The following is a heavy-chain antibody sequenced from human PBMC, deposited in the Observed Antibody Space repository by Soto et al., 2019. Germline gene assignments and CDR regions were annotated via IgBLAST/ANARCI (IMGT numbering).Heavy chain of an antibody. CDR3: ARMPRVCSSGGSCYFDGMDV. J-gene: IGHJ6*02. CDR2: IIPIFGTA. D-gene: IGHD2-15*01. V-gene: IGHV1-69*13. Sequence: SVKVSCKASGGTFSSYAISWVRQAPGQGLEWMGGIIPIFGTANYAQKFQGRVTITADESTSTAYMELSSLRSEDTAVYYCARMPRVCSSGGSCYFDGMDVWGQGTTVTVSS. CDR1: GGTFSSYA.